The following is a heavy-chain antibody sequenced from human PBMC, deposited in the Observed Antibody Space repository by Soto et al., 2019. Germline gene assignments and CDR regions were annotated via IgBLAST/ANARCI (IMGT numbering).Heavy chain of an antibody. CDR2: ISYDGSNK. CDR1: GFTFSSYA. CDR3: ARGEEIVVVTALFDY. V-gene: IGHV3-30-3*01. Sequence: GGSLRLSCAASGFTFSSYAMHWVRQAPGKGLEWVAVISYDGSNKYYADSVKGRFTISRDNSKNTLYLQMNSLRAEDTAVYYCARGEEIVVVTALFDYWGQGTLVTVSS. D-gene: IGHD2-21*02. J-gene: IGHJ4*02.